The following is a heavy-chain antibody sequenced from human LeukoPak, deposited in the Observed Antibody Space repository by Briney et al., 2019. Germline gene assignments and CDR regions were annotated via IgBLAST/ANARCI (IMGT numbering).Heavy chain of an antibody. J-gene: IGHJ4*02. D-gene: IGHD3-10*01. CDR3: AKDNGLLWFGELFSYFDY. Sequence: PGGSLRLSCAASGFTFSSYGMHWVRQAPGKGLEWVAVISYDGSRQYYADSVKGRFTVSRDNSKNTLYLQMNSLRAEDTAVYYCAKDNGLLWFGELFSYFDYWGQGTLVTVSS. CDR1: GFTFSSYG. V-gene: IGHV3-30*18. CDR2: ISYDGSRQ.